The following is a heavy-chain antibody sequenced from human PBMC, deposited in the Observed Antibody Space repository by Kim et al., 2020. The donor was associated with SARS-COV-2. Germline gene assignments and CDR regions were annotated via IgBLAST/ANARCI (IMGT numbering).Heavy chain of an antibody. CDR2: T. V-gene: IGHV4-39*01. CDR3: TKPRAWANTFDV. J-gene: IGHJ3*01. D-gene: IGHD2-8*01. Sequence: TFFNPALRSRLTMSPGTSKHQFSLRLSSVTAADTAVYYCTKPRAWANTFDVWGRGTMVTVSS.